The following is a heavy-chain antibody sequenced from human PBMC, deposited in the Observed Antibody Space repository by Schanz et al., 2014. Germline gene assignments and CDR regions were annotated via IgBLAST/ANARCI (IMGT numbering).Heavy chain of an antibody. CDR1: GFTVSSNY. V-gene: IGHV3-30*18. J-gene: IGHJ5*02. Sequence: VQLVESGGGLIQPGGSLRLSCAASGFTVSSNYMSWVRQAPGKGLEWVALISYDGSNKHYADSVKGRFTVSRDNSKNTVYLHMNSLRDEDTAVYYCAKDMNREATAPESWGQGTLVVVSS. CDR3: AKDMNREATAPES. D-gene: IGHD5-12*01. CDR2: ISYDGSNK.